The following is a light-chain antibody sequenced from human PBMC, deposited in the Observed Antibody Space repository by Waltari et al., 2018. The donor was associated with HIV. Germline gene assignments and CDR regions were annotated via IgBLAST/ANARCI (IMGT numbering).Light chain of an antibody. J-gene: IGLJ2*01. V-gene: IGLV2-14*01. CDR2: EVS. Sequence: QSALTQPASVSGSPGKSITISCIGSSSDIGAYNFVPWYQQRPGKAPKLMIYEVSDRPSGSSNRFSGSKSGITASLTISGIQADDEADYYCASYTRSGILLFGGGTRLTVL. CDR1: SSDIGAYNF. CDR3: ASYTRSGILL.